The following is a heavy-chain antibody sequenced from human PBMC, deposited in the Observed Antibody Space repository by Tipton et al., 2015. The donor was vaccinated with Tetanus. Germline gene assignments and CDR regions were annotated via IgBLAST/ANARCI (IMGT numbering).Heavy chain of an antibody. CDR1: GITLSTYG. Sequence: SLRLSCAASGITLSTYGMSWVRHAPGKGLEWVSGIVGSGATPYYADPVKGRFTISRDDSKNTLYLQMSSLRVEDTAVYYCKRGSAGSGYPPDYWGQGTLVTVSS. V-gene: IGHV3-23*01. CDR2: IVGSGATP. J-gene: IGHJ4*02. CDR3: KRGSAGSGYPPDY. D-gene: IGHD3-22*01.